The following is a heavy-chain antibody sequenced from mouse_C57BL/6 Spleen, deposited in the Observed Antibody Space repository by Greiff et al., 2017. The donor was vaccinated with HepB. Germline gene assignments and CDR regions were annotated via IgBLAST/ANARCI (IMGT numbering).Heavy chain of an antibody. J-gene: IGHJ4*01. CDR1: GFSLTSYG. Sequence: QVQLKESGPGLVAPSQSLSITCTVSGFSLTSYGVHWVRQPPGKGLEWLVVIWSDGSTTDNSALKSRLSFSNDNSKRQVVLKMNSLQTDDTAMYYCARHEGYDYAMDYWGQGTSVTVSS. CDR3: ARHEGYDYAMDY. CDR2: IWSDGST. V-gene: IGHV2-6-1*01. D-gene: IGHD2-2*01.